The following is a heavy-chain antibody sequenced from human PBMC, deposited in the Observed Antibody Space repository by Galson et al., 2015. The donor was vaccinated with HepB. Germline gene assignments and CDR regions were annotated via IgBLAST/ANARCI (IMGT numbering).Heavy chain of an antibody. V-gene: IGHV3-15*01. D-gene: IGHD1-20*01. J-gene: IGHJ6*02. CDR3: TTDRRITGTTYYYGMDV. Sequence: SLRLSCAASGFTFSHAWMSWVRQAPGKGLEWVGRIKSKTDGGTTDYAAPVKGRFTISRDDSKNTLYLQMNSLKTEDTAVYYCTTDRRITGTTYYYGMDVWGQGTTVTVSS. CDR1: GFTFSHAW. CDR2: IKSKTDGGTT.